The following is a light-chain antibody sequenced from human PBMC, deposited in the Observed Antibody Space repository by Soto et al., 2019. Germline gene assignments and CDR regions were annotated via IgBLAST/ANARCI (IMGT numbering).Light chain of an antibody. V-gene: IGKV4-1*01. Sequence: DIVMTQSPDSLAVSLGERATINCKSSQSVSFNSDGNYKNYLAWYQQKPGQPPQLLIYWASTRESGVPDRFSGSGSETDFTLTISSLQAEDVAVYYCHQYYTTPRTFGQGTKVEIK. J-gene: IGKJ1*01. CDR1: QSVSFNSDGNYKNY. CDR2: WAS. CDR3: HQYYTTPRT.